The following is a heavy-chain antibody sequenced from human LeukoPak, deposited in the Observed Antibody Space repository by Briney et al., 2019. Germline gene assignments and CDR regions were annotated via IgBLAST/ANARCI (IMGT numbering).Heavy chain of an antibody. CDR1: GFTFSSYS. J-gene: IGHJ3*02. Sequence: GGSLRLSCAASGFTFSSYSMNWVRQAPGKGLEWVSSISSSSSYIYYADSVKGRFTISRDNAKNSLYLQMNSLRAEDTAVYYCAGGHIVATISDACDIGGQGTMVIVSS. CDR2: ISSSSSYI. D-gene: IGHD5-12*01. CDR3: AGGHIVATISDACDI. V-gene: IGHV3-21*01.